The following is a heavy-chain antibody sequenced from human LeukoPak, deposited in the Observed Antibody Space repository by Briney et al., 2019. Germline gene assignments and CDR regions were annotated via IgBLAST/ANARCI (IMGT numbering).Heavy chain of an antibody. J-gene: IGHJ5*02. D-gene: IGHD2-8*01. CDR2: IIPIFGTA. V-gene: IGHV1-69*06. CDR3: ARDGGGYCTNGVCSHNWFDP. Sequence: SVKVSCKASGGTFSSYAISWVRQAPGQGLEWMGGIIPIFGTANYAQKFQGRVTITADKSTSTAYMELSSLRSEDTAVYYCARDGGGYCTNGVCSHNWFDPWGQGTLVTVSS. CDR1: GGTFSSYA.